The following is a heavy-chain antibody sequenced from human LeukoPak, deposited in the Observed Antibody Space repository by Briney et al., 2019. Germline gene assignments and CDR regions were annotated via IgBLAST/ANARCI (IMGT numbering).Heavy chain of an antibody. CDR2: ISSSGSTI. CDR3: ARGWLLLGNFDY. D-gene: IGHD3-22*01. Sequence: GALRLSCAASGFTFSSYEMNWVRQAPGKGLEWVSYISSSGSTIYYADSVKGRFTISRDNAKNSLYLQMNSLRAEDTAVYYCARGWLLLGNFDYWGQGTLVTVSS. J-gene: IGHJ4*02. CDR1: GFTFSSYE. V-gene: IGHV3-48*03.